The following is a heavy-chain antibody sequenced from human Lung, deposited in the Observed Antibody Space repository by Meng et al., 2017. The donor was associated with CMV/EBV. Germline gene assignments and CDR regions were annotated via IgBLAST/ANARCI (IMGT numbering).Heavy chain of an antibody. CDR1: GFTFSSYA. J-gene: IGHJ4*02. CDR2: ISYDGSNK. Sequence: GQVVESGGGVVQPGRSLRLSCAASGFTFSSYAMPWVRQAPGKGLEWVAVISYDGSNKYYADSVKGRFTISRDNSKNTLYLQMNSLRAEDTAVYYCARGQWHSLDYWGQGTLVTVSS. V-gene: IGHV3-30-3*01. CDR3: ARGQWHSLDY. D-gene: IGHD6-19*01.